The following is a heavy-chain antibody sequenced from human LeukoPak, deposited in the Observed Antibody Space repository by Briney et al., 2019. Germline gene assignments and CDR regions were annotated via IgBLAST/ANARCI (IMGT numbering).Heavy chain of an antibody. J-gene: IGHJ3*02. Sequence: PPGTLSLTSTVSGASTTSYYWNWVPQPAGEGLGWVWRIYTSGSTNYSPSLMSRVTISVDMPKNQFSLKLSSVTAADTAVYYCARVTNDDFDIWGQGTMVTVSS. D-gene: IGHD4-11*01. CDR1: GASTTSYY. CDR3: ARVTNDDFDI. CDR2: IYTSGST. V-gene: IGHV4-4*07.